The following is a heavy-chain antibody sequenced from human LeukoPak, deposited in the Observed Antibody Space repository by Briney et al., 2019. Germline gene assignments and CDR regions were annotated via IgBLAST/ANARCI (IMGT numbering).Heavy chain of an antibody. CDR3: AHPSSNY. Sequence: GGSLKLSCAASGFTFNIYWMHWVRQAPGKGLVWVSGIKFDGSSPTYAASVKGRFTISRDNSKNTLYLQMSSLGAEDTAVYYCAHPSSNYWGQGTLVTVSS. CDR2: IKFDGSSP. V-gene: IGHV3-74*03. CDR1: GFTFNIYW. J-gene: IGHJ4*02. D-gene: IGHD6-6*01.